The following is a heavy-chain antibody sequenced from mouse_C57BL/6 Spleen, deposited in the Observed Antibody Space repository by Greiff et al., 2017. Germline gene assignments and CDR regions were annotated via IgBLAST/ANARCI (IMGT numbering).Heavy chain of an antibody. J-gene: IGHJ2*01. CDR2: ISSGSSTL. V-gene: IGHV5-17*01. CDR1: GFTFSDYG. D-gene: IGHD3-2*02. Sequence: EVQRVESGGGLVKPGGSLKLSCAASGFTFSDYGMHWVRQAPEKGLEWVAYISSGSSTLYYADTVKGRFTISRDNAKNTLCLQMTSLRSEDTAMYYCARLSAQATVLDFDYWGQGTTLTVSS. CDR3: ARLSAQATVLDFDY.